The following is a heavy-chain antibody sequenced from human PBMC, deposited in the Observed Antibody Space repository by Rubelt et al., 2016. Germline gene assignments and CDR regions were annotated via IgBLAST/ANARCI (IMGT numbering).Heavy chain of an antibody. CDR1: GGSISSSSYY. V-gene: IGHV4-39*07. Sequence: QLQLQESGPGLVKPSETLSLTCTVSGGSISSSSYYWGWIRQPPGKGLEWIGSIYYSGSTYYNPSLSGWVSISLDTSKNQFSRKLGSVTAADTAVYYCARFYGSGVDDPWGQGTLVTVSS. CDR3: ARFYGSGVDDP. CDR2: IYYSGST. J-gene: IGHJ5*02. D-gene: IGHD3-10*01.